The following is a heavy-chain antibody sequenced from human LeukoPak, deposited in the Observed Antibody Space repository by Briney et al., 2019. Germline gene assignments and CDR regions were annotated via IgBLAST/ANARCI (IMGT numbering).Heavy chain of an antibody. CDR2: INSDGSST. CDR1: GFTFSSYW. Sequence: PGGSLRLSCAASGFTFSSYWMHWVRPAPGKGLVWVSRINSDGSSTSYADSVKGRFTISRDNAKNTLYLQMNSLRAEDTAVYYCARDGWTGTTDLPFDSWGQGTLVTVSS. CDR3: ARDGWTGTTDLPFDS. D-gene: IGHD1-7*01. J-gene: IGHJ4*02. V-gene: IGHV3-74*01.